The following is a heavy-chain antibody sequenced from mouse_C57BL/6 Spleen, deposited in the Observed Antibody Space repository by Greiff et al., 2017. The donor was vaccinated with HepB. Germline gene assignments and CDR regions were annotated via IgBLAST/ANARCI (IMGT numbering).Heavy chain of an antibody. CDR2: IYPGDGDT. D-gene: IGHD2-4*01. CDR3: ARSKNYYDYDRDYFDY. Sequence: QVQLQQSGPELVKPGASVKISCKASGYAFSSSWMNWVKQRPGKGLEWIGRIYPGDGDTNYNGKFKGKATLTADKSSSTAYMQLSSLTSEDSAIYFVARSKNYYDYDRDYFDYWGQGTTLTVSS. J-gene: IGHJ2*01. CDR1: GYAFSSSW. V-gene: IGHV1-82*01.